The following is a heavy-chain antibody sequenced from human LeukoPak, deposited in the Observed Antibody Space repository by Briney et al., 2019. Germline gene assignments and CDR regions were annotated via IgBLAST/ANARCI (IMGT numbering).Heavy chain of an antibody. Sequence: PGGSLRLSCEASGFTFIRNGMHWVRQAPGKGLEWVAFLRYDGSNQDYADSVQGRFTISRDNSKNTLYLQMYSLRAEDTAVYYCARDDPHYDILTGYYPIDSWGQGTLVTVSS. CDR2: LRYDGSNQ. V-gene: IGHV3-30*02. J-gene: IGHJ4*02. CDR1: GFTFIRNG. D-gene: IGHD3-9*01. CDR3: ARDDPHYDILTGYYPIDS.